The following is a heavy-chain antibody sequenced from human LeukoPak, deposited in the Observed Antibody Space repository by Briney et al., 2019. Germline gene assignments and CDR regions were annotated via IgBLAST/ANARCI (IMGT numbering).Heavy chain of an antibody. J-gene: IGHJ4*02. V-gene: IGHV3-11*04. CDR2: IVGSSSTI. CDR3: ATDSPETAAFDY. Sequence: GGSLRLSCAASGFTFSDYYMSWIRQAPGKGLEWVSYIVGSSSTIYYADSVKGRFTISRDNAKNSLYLQMDSLRAEDTAVYYCATDSPETAAFDYWGQGTLVTVSS. D-gene: IGHD1-1*01. CDR1: GFTFSDYY.